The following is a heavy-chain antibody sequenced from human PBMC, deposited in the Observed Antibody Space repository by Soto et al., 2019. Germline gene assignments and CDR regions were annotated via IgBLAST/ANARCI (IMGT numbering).Heavy chain of an antibody. CDR3: AKDQRYCSSTSCPFGYYYYYMDV. CDR2: ISGSGGST. Sequence: PGGSLRLSCAASGFTFSSYAMSWVRQAPGKGLEWVSAISGSGGSTYYADSVKGRFTISRDNSKNTLYLQMNSLRAEDTAVYYCAKDQRYCSSTSCPFGYYYYYMDVWGKGTTVTVSS. J-gene: IGHJ6*03. CDR1: GFTFSSYA. V-gene: IGHV3-23*01. D-gene: IGHD2-2*01.